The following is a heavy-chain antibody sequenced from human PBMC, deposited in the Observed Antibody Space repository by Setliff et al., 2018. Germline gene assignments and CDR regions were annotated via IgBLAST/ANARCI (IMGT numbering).Heavy chain of an antibody. CDR2: IKQDGSDK. CDR1: GFTFSSYW. V-gene: IGHV3-7*03. CDR3: VRARTTNYDFWSGLNAFDI. Sequence: PGGSLRLSCAASGFTFSSYWMSWVRQTPGKGLEWVANIKQDGSDKYYVDSVKGRFTISRDNAKNSPSLQMNSLRAEDTAVYYCVRARTTNYDFWSGLNAFDIWGQGTMVTVS. D-gene: IGHD3-3*01. J-gene: IGHJ3*02.